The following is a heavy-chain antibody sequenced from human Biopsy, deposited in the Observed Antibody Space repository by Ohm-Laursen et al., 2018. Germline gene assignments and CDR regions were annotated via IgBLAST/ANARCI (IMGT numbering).Heavy chain of an antibody. CDR1: GGSISSRNHY. CDR2: VYYSGST. CDR3: ARHSLDDFWSGAHYYFDY. V-gene: IGHV4-39*01. D-gene: IGHD3-3*01. Sequence: GTLSLTCSVSGGSISSRNHYWGWLRQPPGKGLEWIGHVYYSGSTFYNSSLESRVTVSVDTSKNQFHLRLTSMSASDTAVYYCARHSLDDFWSGAHYYFDYWGLGTLVTASS. J-gene: IGHJ4*02.